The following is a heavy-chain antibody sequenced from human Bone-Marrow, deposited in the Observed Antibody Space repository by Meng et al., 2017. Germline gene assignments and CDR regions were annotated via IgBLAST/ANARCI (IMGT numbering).Heavy chain of an antibody. CDR3: ARIKGAWRLEAFDL. V-gene: IGHV4-39*07. CDR1: GGSISTNSYS. CDR2: INYTGST. D-gene: IGHD1-1*01. Sequence: SETLSLTCTASGGSISTNSYSWAWIRQPPGKGLDWIGSINYTGSTYYNPSLKSRITMSVDTSKNQFSLKMTSVTAADTAVYYCARIKGAWRLEAFDLWGQGTMVTVSS. J-gene: IGHJ3*01.